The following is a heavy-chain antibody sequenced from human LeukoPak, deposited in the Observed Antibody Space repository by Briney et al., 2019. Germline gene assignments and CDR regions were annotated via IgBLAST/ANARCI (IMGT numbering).Heavy chain of an antibody. CDR1: GITFSGYW. CDR2: ISGTGGTT. D-gene: IGHD2-2*01. CDR3: ARSLDVEGTNSRYFGRFDH. V-gene: IGHV3-23*01. Sequence: PGGSLRLSCVGSGITFSGYWMYWVRQAPGKGLEWVSAISGTGGTTYFADSVKGRFTISRDNSENTLYLQMNSLRAEDTAVYYCARSLDVEGTNSRYFGRFDHWGQGTLVTVSS. J-gene: IGHJ4*02.